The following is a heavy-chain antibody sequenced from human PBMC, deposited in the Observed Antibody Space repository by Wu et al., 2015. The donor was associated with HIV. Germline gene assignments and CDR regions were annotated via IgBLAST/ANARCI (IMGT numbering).Heavy chain of an antibody. D-gene: IGHD6-19*01. CDR1: GYTFTRYD. J-gene: IGHJ6*02. CDR3: ARNTGSVATSLYSLGV. V-gene: IGHV1-8*01. Sequence: QLQLVQSGAEVKKPGASVKVSCKASGYTFTRYDINWVRQATGQGLEWMGWMNPNSGNTGYAQKFQGRVTMTRNTSISTAYMELSSLRSEDTAVYYCARNTGSVATSLYSLGVWGQGTVVTVSS. CDR2: MNPNSGNT.